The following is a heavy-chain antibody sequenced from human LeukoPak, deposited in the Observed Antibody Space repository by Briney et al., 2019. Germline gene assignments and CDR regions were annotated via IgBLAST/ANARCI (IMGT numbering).Heavy chain of an antibody. V-gene: IGHV3-23*01. CDR2: ISGSGDRT. CDR1: GFIFSSYA. J-gene: IGHJ5*02. CDR3: AKDLIRAKYSYGASS. Sequence: GGSLRLSCAASGFIFSSYAMSWVRQAPGKGLEWVSDISGSGDRTNHADSVKGRFTISRDNSKTTLSLQMNSLRAEDTAVYYCAKDLIRAKYSYGASSWGQGTLVTVSS. D-gene: IGHD5-18*01.